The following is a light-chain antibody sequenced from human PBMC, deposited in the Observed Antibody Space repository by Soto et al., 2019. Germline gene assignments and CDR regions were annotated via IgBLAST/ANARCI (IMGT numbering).Light chain of an antibody. J-gene: IGKJ1*01. CDR1: QAIRDD. CDR2: AAS. Sequence: AIPMTQSPSSLSASVGDRVNITCRASQAIRDDLGWYQKKPGKAPKLLIFAASRLERGVPSRFSGSGSGTDFTLTISSLQPEDFATYYCLQYHSSWTFGQGTKVE. CDR3: LQYHSSWT. V-gene: IGKV1-6*01.